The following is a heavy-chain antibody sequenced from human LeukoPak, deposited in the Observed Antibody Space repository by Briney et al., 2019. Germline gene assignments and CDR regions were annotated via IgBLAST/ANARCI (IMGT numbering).Heavy chain of an antibody. Sequence: PSETLSLTCAVYGGSFSGYYWSWIRQPPGKGLEWIGEINHSGSTNYNPSLKSRVTISVDTSKNQFSLKLSSVTAADTAVYYCARGFSCSSTSCQRDDAFDIWGQGTIDPVSS. CDR1: GGSFSGYY. CDR3: ARGFSCSSTSCQRDDAFDI. J-gene: IGHJ3*02. D-gene: IGHD2-2*01. V-gene: IGHV4-34*01. CDR2: INHSGST.